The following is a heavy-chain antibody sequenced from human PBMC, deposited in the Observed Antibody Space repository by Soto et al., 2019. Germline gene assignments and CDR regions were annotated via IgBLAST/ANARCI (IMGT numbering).Heavy chain of an antibody. CDR1: GYSFTSYW. J-gene: IGHJ3*02. Sequence: GESLKISCKGSGYSFTSYWIGWVRQMPGKGLEWMGIIYPGDSDTRYSPSFQGQVTISADKSISTAYLQWSSLKASDTAMYYCARRMGSSLGAGANDAFDICGQGTMVTV. V-gene: IGHV5-51*01. D-gene: IGHD1-26*01. CDR3: ARRMGSSLGAGANDAFDI. CDR2: IYPGDSDT.